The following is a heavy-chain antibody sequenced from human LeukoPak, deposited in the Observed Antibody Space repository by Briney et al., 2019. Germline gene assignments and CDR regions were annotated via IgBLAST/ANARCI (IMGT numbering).Heavy chain of an antibody. CDR3: ARTGIAANWFDP. CDR1: GYTFISYA. CDR2: INPSGGST. Sequence: GASVKVSCKASGYTFISYAIHWVRQAPGQGLEWMGIINPSGGSTSYAQKFQGRVTMTRDTSTSTVYMELSSLRSEDTAVYYCARTGIAANWFDPWGQGTLVTVSS. D-gene: IGHD6-13*01. V-gene: IGHV1-46*01. J-gene: IGHJ5*02.